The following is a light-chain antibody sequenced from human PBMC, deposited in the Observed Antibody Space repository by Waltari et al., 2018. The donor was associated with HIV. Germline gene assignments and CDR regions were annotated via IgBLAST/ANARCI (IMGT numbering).Light chain of an antibody. CDR3: SSYAGSNTFV. J-gene: IGLJ1*01. CDR1: SSDVGGYNY. V-gene: IGLV2-8*01. Sequence: QSALTQPPSASGSPGQSVTISCTATSSDVGGYNYASWSQQHPDKAPKLMIYEVTKRLSGVPDRFSGSKSGNTASLTISGLQAEDEADYYCSSYAGSNTFVFGTGTKVTVL. CDR2: EVT.